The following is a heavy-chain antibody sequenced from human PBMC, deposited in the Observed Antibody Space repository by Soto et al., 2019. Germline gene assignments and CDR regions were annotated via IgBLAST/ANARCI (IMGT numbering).Heavy chain of an antibody. CDR1: GYSFTSYG. Sequence: QVQLVQSGAEVKQPGASVKVSCKASGYSFTSYGISWVRQAPGQGLEWMGWISTYNGNTNFAQNLQGRFTMTTDTSTSTAYMELRSLRSDDTAFYYCARSRSCSGSSCDGDQWWGQGTLVSVSS. CDR3: ARSRSCSGSSCDGDQW. CDR2: ISTYNGNT. V-gene: IGHV1-18*01. J-gene: IGHJ4*02. D-gene: IGHD2-2*01.